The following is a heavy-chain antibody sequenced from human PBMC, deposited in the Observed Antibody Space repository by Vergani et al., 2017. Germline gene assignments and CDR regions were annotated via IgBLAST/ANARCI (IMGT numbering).Heavy chain of an antibody. CDR1: GGSIGSGDYY. CDR2: IYYSGST. V-gene: IGHV4-30-4*01. Sequence: QVQLQESGPGLVKPSQTLSLTCTVSGGSIGSGDYYWSWIRQPPGKGLEWIGYIYYSGSTYYNPSLKSRVTISVDTSKNQFSLKLSSVTAADTAVYYCARVRRDDSSGYYYSYGMDVWGQGTTVTVSS. J-gene: IGHJ6*02. D-gene: IGHD3-22*01. CDR3: ARVRRDDSSGYYYSYGMDV.